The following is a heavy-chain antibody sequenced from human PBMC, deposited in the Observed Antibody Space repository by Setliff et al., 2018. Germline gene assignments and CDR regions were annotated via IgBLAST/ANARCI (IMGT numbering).Heavy chain of an antibody. CDR1: GFTFTSYA. J-gene: IGHJ2*01. D-gene: IGHD5-12*01. Sequence: GGSLRLSCAASGFTFTSYAMNWVRQAPGKGLEWASSISSSSSYIYYADSVTGRFTISRDNAKNSLYLQMNSLRAEDTAVYYCAREGDGYNYDWYFDLWGRGTLVTVSS. CDR2: ISSSSSYI. V-gene: IGHV3-21*01. CDR3: AREGDGYNYDWYFDL.